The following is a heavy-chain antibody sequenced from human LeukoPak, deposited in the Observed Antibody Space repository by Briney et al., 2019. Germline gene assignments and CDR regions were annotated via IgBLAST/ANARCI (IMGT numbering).Heavy chain of an antibody. J-gene: IGHJ6*03. Sequence: SETLSLTCTVSGGSISSYYWSWIRQPPGKGLEWIGYIYYSGSTNYNPSLKSRVTISVGTSKNQFSLKLSSVTAADTAVYYCARGGSSYYYYYMDVWGKGTTVTVSS. D-gene: IGHD3-16*01. V-gene: IGHV4-59*01. CDR2: IYYSGST. CDR3: ARGGSSYYYYYMDV. CDR1: GGSISSYY.